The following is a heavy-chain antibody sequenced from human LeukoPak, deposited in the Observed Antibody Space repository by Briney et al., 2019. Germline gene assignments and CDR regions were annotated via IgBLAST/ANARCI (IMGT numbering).Heavy chain of an antibody. CDR2: ISSSGTTI. D-gene: IGHD3-3*01. CDR1: GFTFSDYY. J-gene: IGHJ4*02. Sequence: GGSLRLSCAASGFTFSDYYLSWIRQAPGKGLEWVSYISSSGTTIYYADSVKGRFTISRDNAKNSLYLQMNSLRAEDTAVYYCAREPFWSGYYSNLHFDYWGQGTLVTVSS. CDR3: AREPFWSGYYSNLHFDY. V-gene: IGHV3-11*04.